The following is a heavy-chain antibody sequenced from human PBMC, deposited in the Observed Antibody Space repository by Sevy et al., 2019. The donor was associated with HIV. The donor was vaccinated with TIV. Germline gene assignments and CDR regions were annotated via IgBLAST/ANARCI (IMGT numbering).Heavy chain of an antibody. CDR2: LKSDVYGGTV. CDR3: TRWKAAQSIFDY. Sequence: GGSLRLSYTASGFNFGDYCMSWVRQAPGKGLEWVAFLKSDVYGGTVDHAASVRGRFVISRDDSKTIAYLQMNDLKTEDTGVYYCTRWKAAQSIFDYWGQGALVTVSS. J-gene: IGHJ4*02. V-gene: IGHV3-49*04. D-gene: IGHD6-13*01. CDR1: GFNFGDYC.